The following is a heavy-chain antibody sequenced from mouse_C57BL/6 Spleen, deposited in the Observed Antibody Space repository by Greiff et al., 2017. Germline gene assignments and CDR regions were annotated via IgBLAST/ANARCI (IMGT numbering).Heavy chain of an antibody. J-gene: IGHJ2*01. CDR1: GYTFTDYY. V-gene: IGHV1-19*01. CDR3: ARLGQGDYFDY. D-gene: IGHD3-3*01. Sequence: VQLQQSGPVLVKPGASVKMSCKASGYTFTDYYMNWVKQSHGKSLEWIGVINPYNGGTSYNQKFKGKATLTVDKSSSTAYMELNSLTSEDSAVYYCARLGQGDYFDYWGQGTTLTVSS. CDR2: INPYNGGT.